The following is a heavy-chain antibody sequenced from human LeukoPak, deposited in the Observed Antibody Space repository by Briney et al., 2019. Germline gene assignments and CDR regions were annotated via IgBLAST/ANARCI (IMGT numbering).Heavy chain of an antibody. Sequence: PGGSLRLSCAASGFTFTSYAMNWVRQAPGKGLEWVSAITGSGGSTYIADSGKGRFSISRDNSKNTLDLQMNSLRADDTAVYYCAKGDYDSSGYYFDYWGQGTLVTVSS. V-gene: IGHV3-23*01. CDR1: GFTFTSYA. D-gene: IGHD3-22*01. CDR2: ITGSGGST. J-gene: IGHJ4*02. CDR3: AKGDYDSSGYYFDY.